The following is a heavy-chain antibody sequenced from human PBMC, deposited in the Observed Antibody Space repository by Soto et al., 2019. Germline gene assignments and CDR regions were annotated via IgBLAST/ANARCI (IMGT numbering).Heavy chain of an antibody. CDR1: GFTFSSYE. Sequence: PGGSLRLSCAASGFTFSSYEMNWVRQSPGKGLEWVSYISSSGSTIYYADSVKGRFTISRDNAKNSLYLQMNSLRAEDTAVYDCARDLSRFLEWQRDGMDVWGQGTTVTVSS. CDR2: ISSSGSTI. V-gene: IGHV3-48*03. J-gene: IGHJ6*02. D-gene: IGHD3-3*01. CDR3: ARDLSRFLEWQRDGMDV.